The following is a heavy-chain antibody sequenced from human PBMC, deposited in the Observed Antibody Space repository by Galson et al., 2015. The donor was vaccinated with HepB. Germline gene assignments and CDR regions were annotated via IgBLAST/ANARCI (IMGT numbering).Heavy chain of an antibody. V-gene: IGHV1-69*13. Sequence: SVKVSCKASGGTFSTRTISWVRQAPGQGLEWMGGVIPIFDKSNYAQRFQGRVTISADESTSTAYMELSSLTSDDTALYYCAGGGDPNRNDDSGYYSVDYWGQGTLVTVSS. D-gene: IGHD3-22*01. CDR3: AGGGDPNRNDDSGYYSVDY. J-gene: IGHJ4*02. CDR2: VIPIFDKS. CDR1: GGTFSTRT.